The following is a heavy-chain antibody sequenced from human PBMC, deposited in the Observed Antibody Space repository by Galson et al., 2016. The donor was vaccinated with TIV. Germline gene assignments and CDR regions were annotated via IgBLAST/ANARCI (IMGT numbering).Heavy chain of an antibody. D-gene: IGHD3-9*01. V-gene: IGHV3-33*06. CDR1: GFTFSNYG. Sequence: SLRLSCAASGFTFSNYGMHWVRQAPGQGLEWVAVIWSDGNNKYYADSVKGRFTISRDNSKNTLYLHMNSLRAEDTAVYYCAKDIRNNDILTMKFDYWGQGTLVTVSS. CDR3: AKDIRNNDILTMKFDY. CDR2: IWSDGNNK. J-gene: IGHJ4*02.